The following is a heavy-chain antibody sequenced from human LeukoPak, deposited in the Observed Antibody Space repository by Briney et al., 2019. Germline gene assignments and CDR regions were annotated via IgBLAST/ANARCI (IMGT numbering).Heavy chain of an antibody. CDR1: GFTFSIYG. CDR2: ISYDGSNI. D-gene: IGHD2-8*02. V-gene: IGHV3-30*03. J-gene: IGHJ3*02. CDR3: AREDPGHWSRRAFDI. Sequence: GGSLRLSCAASGFTFSIYGMHWVRQAPGKGLEWVAVISYDGSNIYYADSVKGRFTISRDNSKNTLYLQMNSLRPEGTAVYYCAREDPGHWSRRAFDIWGQGTVVTITS.